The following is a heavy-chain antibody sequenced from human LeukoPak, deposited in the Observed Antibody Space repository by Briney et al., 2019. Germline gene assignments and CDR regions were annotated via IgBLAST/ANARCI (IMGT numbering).Heavy chain of an antibody. V-gene: IGHV3-48*04. CDR3: AREDTGRESL. J-gene: IGHJ4*02. Sequence: GGSLRLSCAASGFTFSSYSMNWVRQAPGKGLEWVSYISSSSSTIYYADSVKGRFTISRDNAKNSLYLQMNSLRAEDTAVYYCAREDTGRESLWGQGTLVTVSS. CDR1: GFTFSSYS. CDR2: ISSSSSTI.